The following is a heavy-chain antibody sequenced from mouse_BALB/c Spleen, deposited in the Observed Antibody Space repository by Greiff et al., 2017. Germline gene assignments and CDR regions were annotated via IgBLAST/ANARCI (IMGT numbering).Heavy chain of an antibody. V-gene: IGHV1-7*01. CDR1: GYTFTSYW. D-gene: IGHD1-1*01. CDR2: INPCTGYT. Sequence: QVQLQQSGAELAKPGASVKMSCKASGYTFTSYWMHWVKQRPGQGLEWIGYINPCTGYTEYNQKFKDKATLTADKSSSTAYMQLSSLTSEDSAVYYCSRGPLYGSTSWFAYWGQGTLVTVSA. J-gene: IGHJ3*01. CDR3: SRGPLYGSTSWFAY.